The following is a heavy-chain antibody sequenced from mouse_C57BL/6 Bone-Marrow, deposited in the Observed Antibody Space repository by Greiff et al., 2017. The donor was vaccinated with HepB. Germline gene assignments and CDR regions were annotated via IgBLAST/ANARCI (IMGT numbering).Heavy chain of an antibody. J-gene: IGHJ3*01. CDR1: GFSLTSYG. V-gene: IGHV2-2*01. CDR3: AKSEGLRRGFAY. D-gene: IGHD2-4*01. CDR2: IWSGGST. Sequence: QVQLQQSGPGLVQPSQSLSITCTVSGFSLTSYGVHWVRQSPGKGLEWLGVIWSGGSTDYNAAFISRLSISKDNSKSQVFFKMNSLQADDTAIYYCAKSEGLRRGFAYWGQGTLVTVSA.